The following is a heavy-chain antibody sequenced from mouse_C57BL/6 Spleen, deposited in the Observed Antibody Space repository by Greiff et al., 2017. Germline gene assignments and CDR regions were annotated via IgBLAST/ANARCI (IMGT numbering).Heavy chain of an antibody. CDR3: ARWTVFDY. J-gene: IGHJ2*01. CDR1: GYTFTDYY. CDR2: INPNNGGT. V-gene: IGHV1-26*01. Sequence: EVQLQQSGPELVKPGASVKISCKASGYTFTDYYMNWVKQSHGKSLEWIGDINPNNGGTSYNQKFKGKATLTVDKSSSTAYMELRSLTSEDSAVYYCARWTVFDYWGQGTTLTVSS.